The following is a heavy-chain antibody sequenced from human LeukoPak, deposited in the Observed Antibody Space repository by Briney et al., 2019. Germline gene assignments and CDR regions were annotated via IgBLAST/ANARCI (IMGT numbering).Heavy chain of an antibody. V-gene: IGHV1-46*01. D-gene: IGHD2-15*01. CDR2: INPSGGST. CDR3: ARAVVVAARYYYYYMDV. CDR1: GYAFTSYY. Sequence: ASVKVSCKASGYAFTSYYMHWVRQAPGQGLEWMGIINPSGGSTSYAQKFQGRVTMTRDMSTSTVYMELSSLRSEDTAVYYCARAVVVAARYYYYYMDVWGKGTTVTVSS. J-gene: IGHJ6*03.